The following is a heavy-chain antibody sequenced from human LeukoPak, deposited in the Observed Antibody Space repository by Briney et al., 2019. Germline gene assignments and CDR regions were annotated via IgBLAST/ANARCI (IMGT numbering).Heavy chain of an antibody. CDR1: GGSISSYY. V-gene: IGHV4-59*08. CDR2: IYYSGST. J-gene: IGHJ5*02. D-gene: IGHD3-10*01. CDR3: AGFGDLNWFDP. Sequence: SETLSLTCTVSGGSISSYYWSWTRQPPGKGLEWIGYIYYSGSTNYNPSLKSRVTISVDTSKNQFSLKLSSVTAADTAVYYCAGFGDLNWFDPWGQGTLVTVSS.